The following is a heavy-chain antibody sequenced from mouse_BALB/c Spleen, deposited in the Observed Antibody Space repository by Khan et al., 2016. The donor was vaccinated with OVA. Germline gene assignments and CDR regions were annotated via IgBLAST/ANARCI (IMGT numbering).Heavy chain of an antibody. J-gene: IGHJ2*01. D-gene: IGHD1-1*01. CDR2: ISSGGTYT. Sequence: EVELVESGGTLVKPGGSLKLSCAASGFTFSSYAMSWVRQTPEKRLEWVATISSGGTYTYYPDSVKGRFTISRDNAKNTLYLQMSSLRSEDTAMYYCLRDYYGRSYEDYWGQGTTLTVSS. V-gene: IGHV5-9-3*01. CDR1: GFTFSSYA. CDR3: LRDYYGRSYEDY.